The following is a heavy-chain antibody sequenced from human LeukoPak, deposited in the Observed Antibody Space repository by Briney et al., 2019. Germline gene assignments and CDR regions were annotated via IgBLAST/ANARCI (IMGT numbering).Heavy chain of an antibody. CDR1: GYTFTDYA. CDR3: ARELWPFYFDY. V-gene: IGHV1-3*01. CDR2: INAGNGNT. Sequence: ASVKVSCKASGYTFTDYAMHWVRQAPGQRLEWMGWINAGNGNTKYSQKFQGRVTITRDTSASTAYMELSSLKTEDTAAYYCARELWPFYFDYWGQGTLVTVSS. D-gene: IGHD3-10*01. J-gene: IGHJ4*02.